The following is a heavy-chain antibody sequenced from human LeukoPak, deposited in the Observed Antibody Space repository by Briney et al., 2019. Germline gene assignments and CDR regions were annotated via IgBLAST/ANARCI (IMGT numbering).Heavy chain of an antibody. CDR2: INPNSGGT. J-gene: IGHJ5*02. V-gene: IGHV1-2*02. D-gene: IGHD3-22*01. Sequence: ASVKVSCKASGYTFTGHYMHWVRQAPGQGLEWMGWINPNSGGTNYAQKFQGRVTMTRDTSISTAYMELSRLRSDDTAVYYCARIFNYYDSSGYYYRNGWFDPWGQGTLVTVSS. CDR3: ARIFNYYDSSGYYYRNGWFDP. CDR1: GYTFTGHY.